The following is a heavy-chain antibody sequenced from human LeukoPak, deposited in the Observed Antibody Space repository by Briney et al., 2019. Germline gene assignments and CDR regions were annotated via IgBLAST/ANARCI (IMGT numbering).Heavy chain of an antibody. D-gene: IGHD6-19*01. CDR1: GYTFTGYY. Sequence: VASVKVSCKASGYTFTGYYMHWVRQAPGQGLEWMGWINPNSGGTNYAQKFQGRVTMTRDTSISTAYMELSRLRSDDTAVYYCARDQAAEAGRGDDYWGQGTLVTVSS. CDR2: INPNSGGT. V-gene: IGHV1-2*02. CDR3: ARDQAAEAGRGDDY. J-gene: IGHJ4*02.